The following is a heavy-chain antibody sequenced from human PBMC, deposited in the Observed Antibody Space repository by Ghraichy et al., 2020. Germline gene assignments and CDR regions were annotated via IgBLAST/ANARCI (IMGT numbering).Heavy chain of an antibody. CDR2: IRSGGSSI. CDR1: GFTFSTYA. J-gene: IGHJ3*02. CDR3: VRGGYCSDTLCYVLNAFDI. D-gene: IGHD2-2*01. V-gene: IGHV3-48*03. Sequence: GGSLRLSCAASGFTFSTYAMSWVRQAPGKGLEWVAYIRSGGSSIYYADSVQGRFTISRDNARNTLHLQMNSLRAEDTAVYYCVRGGYCSDTLCYVLNAFDIWGLGAKVTVSS.